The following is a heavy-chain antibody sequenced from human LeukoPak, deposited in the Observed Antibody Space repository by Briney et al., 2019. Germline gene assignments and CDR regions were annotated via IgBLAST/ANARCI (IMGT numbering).Heavy chain of an antibody. J-gene: IGHJ6*02. Sequence: PGGSLRLSCAASGLSFSFYAMSWVRQAPGKGLEWVSSISGGGAGTYYADSVKGRFTISRDNSKNTLYLQMNSLRAEDTAVYYCAKGTIFGVVTYPGDYGMDVWGQGTTVTVSS. D-gene: IGHD3-3*01. CDR1: GLSFSFYA. V-gene: IGHV3-23*01. CDR3: AKGTIFGVVTYPGDYGMDV. CDR2: ISGGGAGT.